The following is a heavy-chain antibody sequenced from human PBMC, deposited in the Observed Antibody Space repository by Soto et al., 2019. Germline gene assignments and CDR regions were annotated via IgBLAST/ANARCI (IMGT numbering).Heavy chain of an antibody. D-gene: IGHD2-15*01. CDR3: ARAYHLVPKF. J-gene: IGHJ4*02. CDR1: GYTFTHFD. CDR2: MNPDSGNS. Sequence: QVHLVQSGAEVRKPGASVRVSCKTSGYTFTHFDIHWVRQATGQGLEWVGWMNPDSGNSGFTQRFQGRVSMTRNASMSTAYMEIHSLTSAETAIYYCARAYHLVPKFWGQGTLVTVSS. V-gene: IGHV1-8*01.